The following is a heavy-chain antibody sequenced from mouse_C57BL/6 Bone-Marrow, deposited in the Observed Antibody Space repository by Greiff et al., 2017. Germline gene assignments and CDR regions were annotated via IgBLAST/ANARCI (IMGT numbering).Heavy chain of an antibody. V-gene: IGHV1-63*01. CDR2: IYPGGGYT. J-gene: IGHJ4*01. CDR1: GYTFTNYW. D-gene: IGHD2-3*01. Sequence: VKLQQSGAELVSPGPSVKMSCKASGYTFTNYWIGWAKQRPGHGLEWIGDIYPGGGYTNYNEKFKGKATLTADKSSSTAYMQFSSLTSEDSAIYYCARRGWLLLEDYAMDYWGQGTSVTVSS. CDR3: ARRGWLLLEDYAMDY.